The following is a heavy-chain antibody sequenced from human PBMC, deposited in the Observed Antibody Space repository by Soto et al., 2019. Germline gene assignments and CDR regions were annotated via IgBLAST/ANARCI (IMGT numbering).Heavy chain of an antibody. CDR1: GGTFSSYA. J-gene: IGHJ3*02. D-gene: IGHD3-16*02. CDR3: ARNLYDYVWGSYRYGAFDI. V-gene: IGHV1-69*01. Sequence: QVQLVQSGAEVKKPGSSVKVSRKASGGTFSSYAISWVRQAPGQGLEWMGGIIPIFGTANYAQKFQGRVTITADESTSTAYMELSSLRSEDTAVYYCARNLYDYVWGSYRYGAFDIWGQGTMVTVSS. CDR2: IIPIFGTA.